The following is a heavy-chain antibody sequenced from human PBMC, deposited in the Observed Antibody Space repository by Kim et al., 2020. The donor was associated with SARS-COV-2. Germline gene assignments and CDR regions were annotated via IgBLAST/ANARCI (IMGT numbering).Heavy chain of an antibody. J-gene: IGHJ5*02. Sequence: GGSLRLSCAASGFTFSSYWMSWVRQAPGKGLEWVANIKQDGSEKYYVDSVKGRFTISRDNAKNSLYLQMNSLRAEDTAVYYCARSRGGAAATWFDPWGQGTLVTVSS. CDR3: ARSRGGAAATWFDP. CDR1: GFTFSSYW. CDR2: IKQDGSEK. D-gene: IGHD6-13*01. V-gene: IGHV3-7*01.